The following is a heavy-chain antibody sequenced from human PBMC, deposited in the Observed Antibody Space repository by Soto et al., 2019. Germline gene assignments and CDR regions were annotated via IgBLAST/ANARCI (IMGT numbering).Heavy chain of an antibody. V-gene: IGHV3-30*18. D-gene: IGHD3-3*01. CDR3: AKGYYDFWSGQDY. Sequence: QVQLVESGGGVVQPGRSLRLSCAASGFTFSSYGMHWVRQAPGKGLEWVAVISYDGSNKYYADSVKGRFTISRDNSKNTLYLQMNSLRAEDTAVYYYAKGYYDFWSGQDYWGQGTLVTVSS. CDR2: ISYDGSNK. CDR1: GFTFSSYG. J-gene: IGHJ4*02.